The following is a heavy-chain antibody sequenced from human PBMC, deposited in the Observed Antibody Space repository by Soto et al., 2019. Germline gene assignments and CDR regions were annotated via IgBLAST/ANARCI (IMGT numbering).Heavy chain of an antibody. V-gene: IGHV3-30*18. CDR2: ISVDGSKT. CDR3: AKEGPGAVTTYWYFDL. J-gene: IGHJ2*01. CDR1: GFNFRSYG. Sequence: GGSLRLSCTVSGFNFRSYGMYWVRQAPGKGLDWVAVISVDGSKTSYADSVKGRFTISRDNSRNTLFLQMNSLRPDDTAMYYCAKEGPGAVTTYWYFDLWGRGTLVTVSS. D-gene: IGHD4-17*01.